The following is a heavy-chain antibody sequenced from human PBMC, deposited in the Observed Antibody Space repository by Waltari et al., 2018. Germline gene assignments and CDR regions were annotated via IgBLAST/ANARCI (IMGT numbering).Heavy chain of an antibody. Sequence: EVQLLESGGGLVQPGGSLRLSCAASGFTFSSYAMSWVRQAPGKGLEWVSAISGSGGSTYYADSVKGRFTISRDNSNNTLYLQMNSLRAEDTAVYYCAKWGITVTTDLSGYYYYYGMDVWGQGTTVTVSS. V-gene: IGHV3-23*01. CDR2: ISGSGGST. D-gene: IGHD4-17*01. CDR1: GFTFSSYA. CDR3: AKWGITVTTDLSGYYYYYGMDV. J-gene: IGHJ6*02.